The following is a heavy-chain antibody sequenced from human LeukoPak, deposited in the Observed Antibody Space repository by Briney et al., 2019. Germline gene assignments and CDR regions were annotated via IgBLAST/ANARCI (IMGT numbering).Heavy chain of an antibody. J-gene: IGHJ4*02. CDR1: GYSFTYW. Sequence: GESLKISCKGSGYSFTYWIGWVRQMPGKGREWMGIIYSGDSHTKYSPSFQGRVTISVDNSISTAYLQWSSLEASDTAMYYCASARHGDYVWDYWGQGTLVTVSS. CDR2: IYSGDSHT. CDR3: ASARHGDYVWDY. V-gene: IGHV5-51*01. D-gene: IGHD4-17*01.